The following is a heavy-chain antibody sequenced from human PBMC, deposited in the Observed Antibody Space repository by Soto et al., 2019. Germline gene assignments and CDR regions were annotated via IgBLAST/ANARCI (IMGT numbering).Heavy chain of an antibody. D-gene: IGHD6-13*01. Sequence: PSETLSLTCTVSGGSISSYYWSWIRQPPGKGLEWIGYIYYSGSTNYNPSLKSRVTISVDTSKNQFSLKLSSVTAADTAVYYCARAKTAGTLVYFDYWGQGTLVTVSS. J-gene: IGHJ4*02. V-gene: IGHV4-59*01. CDR2: IYYSGST. CDR1: GGSISSYY. CDR3: ARAKTAGTLVYFDY.